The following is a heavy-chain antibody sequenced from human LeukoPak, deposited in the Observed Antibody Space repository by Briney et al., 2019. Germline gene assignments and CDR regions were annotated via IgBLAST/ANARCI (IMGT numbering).Heavy chain of an antibody. V-gene: IGHV3-33*01. CDR2: IWSDASNT. Sequence: PGRSLRLSCAASGFIFSSYGMHWVRQAPDKGLEWVAVIWSDASNTYYVDSVKGRFTISRDNSKNTLFLQMNSLRAEDTAVYYCTRTYNIRYFDTWGQGTLVTVSS. CDR3: TRTYNIRYFDT. J-gene: IGHJ4*02. D-gene: IGHD3-9*01. CDR1: GFIFSSYG.